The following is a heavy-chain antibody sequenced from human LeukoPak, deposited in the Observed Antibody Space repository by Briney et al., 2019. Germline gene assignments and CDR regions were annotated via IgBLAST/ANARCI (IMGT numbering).Heavy chain of an antibody. CDR1: GFTFSSYW. CDR2: ISPDGSTT. V-gene: IGHV3-74*01. Sequence: GGSLRLSCAASGFTFSSYWMHWVRQAPGKGLTWVSRISPDGSTTSYADSVKGRFTISRDNAKNTPYLQINGLRAEDTAVYDCARSYLAFAYWGQGTLVTVSA. CDR3: ARSYLAFAY. J-gene: IGHJ4*02. D-gene: IGHD3-16*02.